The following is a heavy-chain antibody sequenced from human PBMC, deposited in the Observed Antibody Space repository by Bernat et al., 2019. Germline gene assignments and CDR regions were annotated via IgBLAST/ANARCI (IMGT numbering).Heavy chain of an antibody. CDR3: ASSEPLGAAAGTFDY. D-gene: IGHD6-13*01. J-gene: IGHJ4*02. V-gene: IGHV3-7*03. Sequence: EVQLVESGGGLVQPGGSLRLSCAASGFTFSSYWMSWVRQAPGKGLEWVANIKQDGSGKYYVDSVKGRFTISRDNAKNSLYLQMNSLRAEDTAVYYCASSEPLGAAAGTFDYWGQGTLVTVSS. CDR1: GFTFSSYW. CDR2: IKQDGSGK.